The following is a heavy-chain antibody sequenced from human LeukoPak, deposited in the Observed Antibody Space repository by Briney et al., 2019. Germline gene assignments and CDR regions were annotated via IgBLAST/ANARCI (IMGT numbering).Heavy chain of an antibody. D-gene: IGHD4-11*01. CDR2: INPNSGGT. Sequence: ASVKVSCKASGYTFTGYYMHWVRQAPGQGLEWMRWINPNSGGTNYAQKFQGRVTMTRDTSISTAYMELSRLRSDDTAVYYCARDLASNYVYNWFDPWGQGTLVTVSS. J-gene: IGHJ5*02. V-gene: IGHV1-2*02. CDR3: ARDLASNYVYNWFDP. CDR1: GYTFTGYY.